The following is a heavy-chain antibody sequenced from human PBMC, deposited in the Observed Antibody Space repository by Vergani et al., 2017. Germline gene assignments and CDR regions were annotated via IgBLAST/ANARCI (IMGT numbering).Heavy chain of an antibody. CDR2: IYHSGST. Sequence: QVQLQESGPGLVKPSGTLSLTCAVSGGSISSSNWWSWVRQPPGKGLEWIGEIYHSGSTNYNPSLKRRVTISVDKSKNQFSLKLSSVTAADTAVYDCASRDRYSSSWYSWGQGTLVTVSS. V-gene: IGHV4-4*02. CDR3: ASRDRYSSSWYS. J-gene: IGHJ4*02. CDR1: GGSISSSNW. D-gene: IGHD6-13*01.